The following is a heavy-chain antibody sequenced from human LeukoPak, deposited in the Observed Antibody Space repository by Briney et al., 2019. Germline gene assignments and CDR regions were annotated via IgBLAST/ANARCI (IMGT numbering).Heavy chain of an antibody. CDR2: IYNSGTT. CDR3: ARTAGWSYGFDY. Sequence: PSETLCLTCTVSGGSISTGGYYWTWIRQHPGKGLEWIVYIYNSGTTYYNPSLESRVTRSGDTSKNQFSLKLNSVTAADTAVYYCARTAGWSYGFDYWGQGTLVTVSS. V-gene: IGHV4-31*03. CDR1: GGSISTGGYY. D-gene: IGHD5-18*01. J-gene: IGHJ4*02.